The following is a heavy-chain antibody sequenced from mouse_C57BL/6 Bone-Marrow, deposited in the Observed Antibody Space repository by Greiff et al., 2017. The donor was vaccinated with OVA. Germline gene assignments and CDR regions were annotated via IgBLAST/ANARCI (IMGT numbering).Heavy chain of an antibody. D-gene: IGHD1-1*02. CDR1: GFTFSDAW. J-gene: IGHJ3*01. V-gene: IGHV6-6*01. Sequence: EVKVEESGGGLVQPGGSMKLSCAASGFTFSDAWMDWVRQSTEKGLEWVAEIRNKANNHATYYAESVKGRFTISRDDSKSSVYLQMNSLRAEDTGIYYCTRLYGWFAYWGQGTLVTVSA. CDR2: IRNKANNHAT. CDR3: TRLYGWFAY.